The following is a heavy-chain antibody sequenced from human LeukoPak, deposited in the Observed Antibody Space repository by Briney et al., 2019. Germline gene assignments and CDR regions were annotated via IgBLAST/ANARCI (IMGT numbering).Heavy chain of an antibody. J-gene: IGHJ4*02. Sequence: SETLSLTCTVSGGSISGYYWSWIRQPAGKGLEWIGRIYTSGSTNYNPSLKSRVTMSVDTSKNQFSLKLSSVTAADTAVYYCASEDRSGWLQLFAHPGYFDYWGQGTLVTVSS. D-gene: IGHD5-24*01. CDR3: ASEDRSGWLQLFAHPGYFDY. CDR2: IYTSGST. V-gene: IGHV4-4*07. CDR1: GGSISGYY.